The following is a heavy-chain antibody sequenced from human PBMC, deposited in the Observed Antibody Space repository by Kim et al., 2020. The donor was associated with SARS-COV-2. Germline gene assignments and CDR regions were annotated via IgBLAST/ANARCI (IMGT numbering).Heavy chain of an antibody. J-gene: IGHJ6*03. D-gene: IGHD3-3*01. Sequence: GGSLRLSCAASGFTFSSYWMSWVRQAPGKGLEWVANIKQDGSEKYYVDSVKGRFTIYSDNAKNSLYLQMNSLRAEDTAVYYCARDQSRITIFGVVINYYYMDVWGKGTTVTVSS. CDR1: GFTFSSYW. V-gene: IGHV3-7*01. CDR2: IKQDGSEK. CDR3: ARDQSRITIFGVVINYYYMDV.